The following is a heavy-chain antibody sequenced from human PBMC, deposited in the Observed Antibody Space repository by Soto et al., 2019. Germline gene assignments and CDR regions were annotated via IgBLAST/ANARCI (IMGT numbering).Heavy chain of an antibody. CDR1: GYTFTGYY. J-gene: IGHJ4*02. V-gene: IGHV1-2*04. CDR2: INPNSGGT. D-gene: IGHD5-12*01. CDR3: ARDPKLRSSGYDSPLGSCDY. Sequence: QVQLVQSGAEVKKPGASVKVSCKASGYTFTGYYMHWVRQAPGQGLEWMGWINPNSGGTNYAQKFQRWVTMTRDTSISTAYMELSRLRSADTAVYYCARDPKLRSSGYDSPLGSCDYGGQGILVTVSS.